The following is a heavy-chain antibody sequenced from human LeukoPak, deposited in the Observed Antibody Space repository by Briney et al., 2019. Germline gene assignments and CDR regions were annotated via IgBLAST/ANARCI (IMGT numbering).Heavy chain of an antibody. D-gene: IGHD3-22*01. Sequence: PSETLSLTCTVSGGSISSYYWSWIRQPAGKGLEWIGRIYTSGSTNYNPSLKSRVTMSVDTSKNQFSLQLSSVTAADTAVYYCARSRTDYYDSSGYHFWYWGQGTLVTVSS. CDR1: GGSISSYY. CDR2: IYTSGST. V-gene: IGHV4-4*07. J-gene: IGHJ4*02. CDR3: ARSRTDYYDSSGYHFWY.